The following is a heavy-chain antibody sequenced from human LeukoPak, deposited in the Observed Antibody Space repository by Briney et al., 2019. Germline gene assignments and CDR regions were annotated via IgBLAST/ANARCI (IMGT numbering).Heavy chain of an antibody. J-gene: IGHJ5*02. CDR2: IYRGGPT. V-gene: IGHV3-66*01. D-gene: IGHD4-17*01. Sequence: GGSLRLSCAASGLTFSSNYMSWVRQAPGEGLEWVSVIYRGGPTYYADFVKGRFTTSRDNSKNTLYLQMNSLRAEDTAVYYCARDSYVDTEAVRWFDPWGQGTLVTVSS. CDR3: ARDSYVDTEAVRWFDP. CDR1: GLTFSSNY.